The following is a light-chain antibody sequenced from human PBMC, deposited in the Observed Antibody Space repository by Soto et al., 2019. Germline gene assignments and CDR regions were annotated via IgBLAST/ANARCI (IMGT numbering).Light chain of an antibody. CDR1: SSNIGSNT. CDR3: ATWDDSLDGPV. J-gene: IGLJ2*01. V-gene: IGLV1-44*01. CDR2: SNN. Sequence: QSVLTQPPSASGTPGQRVTISCSGSSSNIGSNTVNSYQQLPGTAPKLLIFSNNQRPSGVPDRFSGSKSGTSASLAISGLQSEDEADYYCATWDDSLDGPVFGGGTKLTVL.